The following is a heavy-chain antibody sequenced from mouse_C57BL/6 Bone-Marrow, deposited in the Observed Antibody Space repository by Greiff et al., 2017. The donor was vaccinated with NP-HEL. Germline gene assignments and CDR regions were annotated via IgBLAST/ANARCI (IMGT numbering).Heavy chain of an antibody. CDR1: GFTFSDYG. CDR2: ISSGSSTI. CDR3: ARRRDGAMDY. D-gene: IGHD3-3*01. V-gene: IGHV5-17*01. Sequence: DVQLVESGGGLVKPGGSLKLSCAASGFTFSDYGMHWVRQAPEKGLEWVAYISSGSSTIYYADTVKGRFTISRDNAKNTLFLHMTSLRSEDTAMYYCARRRDGAMDYWGKGTSVTVSS. J-gene: IGHJ4*01.